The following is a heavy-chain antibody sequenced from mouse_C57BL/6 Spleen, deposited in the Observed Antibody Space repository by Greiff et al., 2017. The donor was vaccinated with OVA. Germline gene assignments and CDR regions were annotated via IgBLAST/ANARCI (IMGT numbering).Heavy chain of an antibody. D-gene: IGHD2-3*01. CDR1: GFSLTSYG. V-gene: IGHV2-2*01. J-gene: IGHJ3*01. Sequence: QVQLQQSGPGLVQPSQSLSITCTVSGFSLTSYGVHWVRQSPGKGLEWLGVIWSGGSTDYNAAFISRLSISKDNSKSQVFFKMNSLRADDTAIYYCASYDGYYSFAYWGQGTLVTVSA. CDR2: IWSGGST. CDR3: ASYDGYYSFAY.